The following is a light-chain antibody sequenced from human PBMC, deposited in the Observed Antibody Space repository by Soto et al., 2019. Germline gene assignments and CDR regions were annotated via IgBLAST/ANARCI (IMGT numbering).Light chain of an antibody. V-gene: IGKV1-39*01. Sequence: DIRTTQSPSSLSASVGDRVTITCRASQNIKTYLNWYQHKLGEAPKLLIYDASNLQGGVPSRFSGSGSGTDFTLTISSLQPEDFATYYCQQSYSTPLTFGGGTKVEFK. CDR2: DAS. CDR3: QQSYSTPLT. J-gene: IGKJ4*01. CDR1: QNIKTY.